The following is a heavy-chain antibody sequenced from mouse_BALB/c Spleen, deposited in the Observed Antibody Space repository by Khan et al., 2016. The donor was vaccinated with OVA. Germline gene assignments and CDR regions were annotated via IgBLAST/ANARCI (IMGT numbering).Heavy chain of an antibody. CDR2: IIYTGYT. Sequence: EVQLQESGPSLVKPSQTLSLTCSVTGDSITTGYWNWIRKFPGHKLEYMGYIIYTGYTYYNPSLTSRISITRHTSNTQSYLQLNAVTDEDTATYYCARSTDRYAFVYWGQGTLVTVSA. CDR1: GDSITTGY. J-gene: IGHJ3*01. V-gene: IGHV3-8*02. D-gene: IGHD2-14*01. CDR3: ARSTDRYAFVY.